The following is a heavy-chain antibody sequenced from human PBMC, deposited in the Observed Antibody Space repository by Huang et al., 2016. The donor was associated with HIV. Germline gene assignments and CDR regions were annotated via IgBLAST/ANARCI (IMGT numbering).Heavy chain of an antibody. J-gene: IGHJ5*02. CDR1: GGSMRRQY. V-gene: IGHV4-59*08. D-gene: IGHD3-16*01. CDR2: VVNTGRT. Sequence: QVQLQESGPGLVKPSETLSLTRSVSGGSMRRQYWTWIRQPPGKGLQWIGTVVNTGRTNYNPSFQTRVTISLDTSRSQFSLTLKSVTPADTAVYYCAQEKSFGNWANNWFDPWGQGTLVAVSS. CDR3: AQEKSFGNWANNWFDP.